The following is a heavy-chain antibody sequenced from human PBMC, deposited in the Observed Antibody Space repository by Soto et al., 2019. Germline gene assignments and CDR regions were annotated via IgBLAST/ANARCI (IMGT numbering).Heavy chain of an antibody. CDR3: ASVYSGSYSDS. J-gene: IGHJ4*02. V-gene: IGHV4-4*02. D-gene: IGHD1-26*01. CDR2: IFHSGST. CDR1: GASIRSNNR. Sequence: QVQLQESGPGLVKPSGTLSLTCAVSGASIRSNNRWSWVRQSPGKGLEWIGEIFHSGSTNYNPSLKTRLTMSVDKSKNQFSLKLSSVTAADTAVYYCASVYSGSYSDSWGRGTLVTVSS.